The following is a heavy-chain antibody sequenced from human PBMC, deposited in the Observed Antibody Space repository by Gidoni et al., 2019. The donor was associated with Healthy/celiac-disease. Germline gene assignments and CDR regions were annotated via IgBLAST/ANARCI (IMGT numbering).Heavy chain of an antibody. V-gene: IGHV3-9*01. CDR1: VFTFDDYA. CDR3: ANLALGYAFDI. Sequence: EVQLVESGGGLVQPGRSRSLSCAASVFTFDDYAIHWFRQAPGKGLEWVSGIRWNRGSIGYADYVKGRFTISRDNAKNSLYLQMNSLRAEDTALYYCANLALGYAFDIWGQGTMVTVSS. CDR2: IRWNRGSI. J-gene: IGHJ3*02. D-gene: IGHD6-6*01.